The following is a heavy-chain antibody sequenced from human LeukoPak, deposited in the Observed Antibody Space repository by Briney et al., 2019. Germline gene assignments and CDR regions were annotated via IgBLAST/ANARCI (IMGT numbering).Heavy chain of an antibody. CDR1: GYTFTSYG. V-gene: IGHV1-18*01. Sequence: GASVKVSCKASGYTFTSYGISWVRQAPGQGLAWMGWISAYNGNTNYAQKLQGRVTMTTDTSTSTAYMELRSLRSDDTAVYYCARDEDYYDSRLGAFDIWGQGTMVTVSS. J-gene: IGHJ3*02. CDR2: ISAYNGNT. D-gene: IGHD3-22*01. CDR3: ARDEDYYDSRLGAFDI.